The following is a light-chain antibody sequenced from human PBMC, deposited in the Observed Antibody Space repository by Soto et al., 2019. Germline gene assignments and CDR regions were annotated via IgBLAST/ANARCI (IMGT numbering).Light chain of an antibody. CDR2: ETN. CDR3: ATWDRSLSVGV. J-gene: IGLJ1*01. Sequence: QSVLTQPPSVSATPGQKVTISCSGSSSNFGSNSVSWYQQLPGTAPKLLVYETNRRPSGIPDRFSGSKSGTSATLGITGLXTGDEADYYCATWDRSLSVGVFGTGTKLTVL. CDR1: SSNFGSNS. V-gene: IGLV1-51*02.